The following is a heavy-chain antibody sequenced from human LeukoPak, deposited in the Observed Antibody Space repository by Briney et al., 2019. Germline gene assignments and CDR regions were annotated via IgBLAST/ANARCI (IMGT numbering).Heavy chain of an antibody. D-gene: IGHD3-3*01. CDR2: IRAYNGNT. CDR1: GYTFTRYA. V-gene: IGHV1-18*01. Sequence: ASVKVSCKASGYTFTRYAMNWVRPAPGQGLEWMGWIRAYNGNTNYAPKLQGRVTMTTDTSTSTAYMELRSLRSDDPAVYYCAREVGDYDFWSGYYFVGFDYWGQGTLVSVSS. CDR3: AREVGDYDFWSGYYFVGFDY. J-gene: IGHJ4*02.